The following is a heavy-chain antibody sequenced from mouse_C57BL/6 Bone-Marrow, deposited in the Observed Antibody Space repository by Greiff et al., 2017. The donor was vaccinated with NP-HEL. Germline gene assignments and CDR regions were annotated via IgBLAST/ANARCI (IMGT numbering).Heavy chain of an antibody. J-gene: IGHJ1*03. D-gene: IGHD2-4*01. CDR3: AREGDLLLLRRNFDV. Sequence: EVQGVESGGGLVKPGGSLKLSCAASGFTFSSYAMSWVRQTPEKRLEWVATISDGGSYTYYPDNVKGRFTISRDNAKNNLYLQMSHLKSEDTAMYYCAREGDLLLLRRNFDVWGTGTTVTVSS. V-gene: IGHV5-4*01. CDR2: ISDGGSYT. CDR1: GFTFSSYA.